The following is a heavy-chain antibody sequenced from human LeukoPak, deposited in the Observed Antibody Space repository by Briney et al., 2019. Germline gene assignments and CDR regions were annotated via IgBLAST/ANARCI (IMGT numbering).Heavy chain of an antibody. D-gene: IGHD1-26*01. J-gene: IGHJ4*02. CDR2: IYHSRST. Sequence: SETLSLTCTVSGYSISSGYYWGWIRQPPGKGLEWIGSIYHSRSTYYNPSLKSRVTISVDTSKNQFSLKLSSVTAADTAVYYCARYGSYSAFDYWGQGTLVTVSS. CDR3: ARYGSYSAFDY. V-gene: IGHV4-38-2*02. CDR1: GYSISSGYY.